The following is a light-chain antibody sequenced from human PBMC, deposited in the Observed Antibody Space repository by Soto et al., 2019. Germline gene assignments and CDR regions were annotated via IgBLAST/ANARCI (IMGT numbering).Light chain of an antibody. CDR2: YPS. Sequence: EVVMTQAPATLSVSPGEGAALCCRASQSVRSYLTLYRQQPGQSPILLIYYPSTGATGVPARLSGSGSGTEFTLTINSLQSEDFAVYFCKHYNEWPITFGGGDKVDIK. CDR1: QSVRSY. CDR3: KHYNEWPIT. J-gene: IGKJ4*01. V-gene: IGKV3-15*01.